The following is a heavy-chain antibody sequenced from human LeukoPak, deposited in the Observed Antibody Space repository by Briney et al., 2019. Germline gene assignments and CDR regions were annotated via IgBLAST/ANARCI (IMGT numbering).Heavy chain of an antibody. CDR3: ARRRGLGATQLGLDP. Sequence: SETLSLTCAVYGGSFSGYYWSWIRQPPGKGLEWIGEINHSGSTNYNPSLKSRVTISVDTSKNQFSLKLSSVTAADTAVYYCARRRGLGATQLGLDPWGQGTLATVSS. V-gene: IGHV4-34*01. CDR2: INHSGST. D-gene: IGHD5-12*01. J-gene: IGHJ5*02. CDR1: GGSFSGYY.